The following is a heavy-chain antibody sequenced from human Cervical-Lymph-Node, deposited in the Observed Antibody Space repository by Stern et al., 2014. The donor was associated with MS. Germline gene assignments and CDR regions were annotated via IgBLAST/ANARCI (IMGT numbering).Heavy chain of an antibody. CDR1: GVSVSSGGYH. CDR2: MHHSGTT. D-gene: IGHD1-26*01. Sequence: VQLQESGPGLVKPSQTLSLTCTVSGVSVSSGGYHWTWIRQVPGKGLEWVGYMHHSGTTFYNPSLKGRVSISRDTSENQFSLNLRSVIAADTAVYYCATIPPHIEGAAFEIWGQGTMVTVSS. CDR3: ATIPPHIEGAAFEI. V-gene: IGHV4-31*03. J-gene: IGHJ3*02.